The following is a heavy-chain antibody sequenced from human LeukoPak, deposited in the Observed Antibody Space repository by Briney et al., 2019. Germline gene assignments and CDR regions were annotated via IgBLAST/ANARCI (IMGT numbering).Heavy chain of an antibody. Sequence: PSETPSLTCTVSGYSISNGYYWDWIRQPPGRGLEWIGNIYRSGSTSYNPSLKSRVTTSVDTSKNQFSLKVNSVTAADTAVYYCARRHSSGWFYYWGQGTLVTVSS. V-gene: IGHV4-38-2*02. D-gene: IGHD6-19*01. CDR3: ARRHSSGWFYY. CDR1: GYSISNGYY. CDR2: IYRSGST. J-gene: IGHJ4*02.